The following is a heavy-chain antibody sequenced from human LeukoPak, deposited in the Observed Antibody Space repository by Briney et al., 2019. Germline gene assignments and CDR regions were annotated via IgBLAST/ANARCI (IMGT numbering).Heavy chain of an antibody. J-gene: IGHJ6*02. CDR3: ARDRRNRYYYGMDV. V-gene: IGHV4-59*12. CDR2: IYYSGST. CDR1: GGSISSYY. Sequence: SETLSLTCTVSGGSISSYYWSWIRQPPGKGLEWIGYIYYSGSTNYNPSLKSRVTISVDTSKNQFSLKLSSVTAADTAVYYCARDRRNRYYYGMDVWGQGTTVTVSS. D-gene: IGHD2/OR15-2a*01.